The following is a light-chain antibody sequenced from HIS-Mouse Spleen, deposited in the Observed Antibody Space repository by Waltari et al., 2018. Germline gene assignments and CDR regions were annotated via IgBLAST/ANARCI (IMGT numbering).Light chain of an antibody. J-gene: IGLJ3*02. V-gene: IGLV2-14*03. CDR3: SSYTSSSTRV. Sequence: QSALTQPASVSGSPGQSITLSCTGTGSDVGGYNYVSWYQQHPGKAPKLMIYDVSNRPSGVSNRFSGSKSGNTASLTISGLQAEDEADYYCSSYTSSSTRVFGGGTKLTVL. CDR1: GSDVGGYNY. CDR2: DVS.